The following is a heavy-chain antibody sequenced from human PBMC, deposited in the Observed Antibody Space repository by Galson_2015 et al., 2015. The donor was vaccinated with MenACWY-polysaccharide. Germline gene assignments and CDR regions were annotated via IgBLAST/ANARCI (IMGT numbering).Heavy chain of an antibody. CDR2: VKSKVNGGTI. J-gene: IGHJ4*02. CDR3: TTGIQLDH. D-gene: IGHD5-18*01. V-gene: IGHV3-15*01. Sequence: SLRLSCAGSGFTFSNAWMSWVRQAPGKGLEWVGRVKSKVNGGTIDYPAPVKGRFTISRDDSKNMVYLQMNSLKTEDTAVYYRTTGIQLDHWGQGTLVTVSS. CDR1: GFTFSNAW.